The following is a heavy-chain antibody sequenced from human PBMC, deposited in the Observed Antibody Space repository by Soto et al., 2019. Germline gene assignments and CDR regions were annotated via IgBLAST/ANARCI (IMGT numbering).Heavy chain of an antibody. Sequence: GESLKISCKGSGYSSTSYRIGWVRQMPGKGLEWMGIIYPGDSDTRYSPSFQGQVTISADKSISTAYLQWSSLKASDTAMYYCARHGQSNSWYGVQLDPWGQGTLVTVSS. V-gene: IGHV5-51*01. CDR1: GYSSTSYR. CDR3: ARHGQSNSWYGVQLDP. CDR2: IYPGDSDT. D-gene: IGHD6-13*01. J-gene: IGHJ5*02.